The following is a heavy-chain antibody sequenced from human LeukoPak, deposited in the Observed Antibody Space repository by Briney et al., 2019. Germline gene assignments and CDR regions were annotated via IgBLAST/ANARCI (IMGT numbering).Heavy chain of an antibody. V-gene: IGHV4-38-2*02. CDR1: GGSISSYY. J-gene: IGHJ4*02. Sequence: SETLSLTCTVSGGSISSYYWSWIRQPPGKGLEWIGSIYRRGTTYYTPSLKSRVTISVDTSKNQFSLNLSSVTAADTAVYYCARDELGFDYWGQGTLVTVSS. D-gene: IGHD7-27*01. CDR2: IYRRGTT. CDR3: ARDELGFDY.